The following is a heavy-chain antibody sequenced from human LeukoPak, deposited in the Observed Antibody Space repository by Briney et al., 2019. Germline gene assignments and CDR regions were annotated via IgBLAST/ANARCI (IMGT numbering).Heavy chain of an antibody. V-gene: IGHV3-30-3*02. CDR3: AKESYDYVWGSYPGGYYFDY. CDR1: GFTFSRYA. D-gene: IGHD3-16*02. J-gene: IGHJ4*02. CDR2: ISYDANIGSNK. Sequence: PGGSLRLSCATSGFTFSRYAMHWVRQAPGKGLEWVALISYDANIGSNKYYADSVKGRFTISRDNSKNTLYLQMNSLRAEDTAVYYCAKESYDYVWGSYPGGYYFDYWGQGTLVTVSS.